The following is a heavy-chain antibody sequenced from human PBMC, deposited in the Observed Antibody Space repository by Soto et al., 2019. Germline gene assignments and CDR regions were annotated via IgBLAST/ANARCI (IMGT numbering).Heavy chain of an antibody. CDR2: MSHSGGT. CDR3: ARVALGTATTVVDAFDI. Sequence: QVQLQQWGAGLLKPSETLSLTCAVYGGFVTSGSYYWSWIRHPPGKGLVWIGEMSHSGGTHFNQSVKSRVTMSVDTSKNQFTLKMSSVTAADTALYYCARVALGTATTVVDAFDIWGPGTMVTVSS. CDR1: GGFVTSGSYY. J-gene: IGHJ3*02. D-gene: IGHD1-1*01. V-gene: IGHV4-34*01.